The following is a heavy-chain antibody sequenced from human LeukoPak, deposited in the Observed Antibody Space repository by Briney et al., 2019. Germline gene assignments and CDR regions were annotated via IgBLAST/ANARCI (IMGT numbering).Heavy chain of an antibody. J-gene: IGHJ4*02. CDR2: INPSGGST. D-gene: IGHD2-15*01. CDR3: ARPGYCSGGSCYSDY. CDR1: GYSFTSYY. Sequence: GASVKVSCKASGYSFTSYYMQWVREAPGQGLEWMGIINPSGGSTSYAQKFQGRVTMTRDTSTSTVYMELSSLRSEDTAVYYCARPGYCSGGSCYSDYWGQGTLVTVSS. V-gene: IGHV1-46*03.